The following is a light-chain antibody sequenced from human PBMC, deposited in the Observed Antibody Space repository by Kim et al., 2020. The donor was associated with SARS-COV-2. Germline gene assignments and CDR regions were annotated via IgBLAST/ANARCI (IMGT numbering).Light chain of an antibody. V-gene: IGLV3-1*01. CDR1: KLGDKY. CDR2: QDN. Sequence: SYELTQPPSVSVSPGQTASITCSGDKLGDKYAYWYQQKPGQSPVVVIYQDNKRPSGFPERFSGSNSGNTATLTISGTQAMDEADYYCQAWDSRSYVVFGGGTQLTVL. CDR3: QAWDSRSYVV. J-gene: IGLJ2*01.